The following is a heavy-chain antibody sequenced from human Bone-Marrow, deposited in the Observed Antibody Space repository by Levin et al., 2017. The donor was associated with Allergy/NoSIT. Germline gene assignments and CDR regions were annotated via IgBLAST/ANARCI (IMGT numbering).Heavy chain of an antibody. CDR1: GGTFSSYT. J-gene: IGHJ4*02. CDR3: ARDLARTSPQGGWDYFDY. V-gene: IGHV1-69*04. Sequence: KISCKASGGTFSSYTISWVRQAPGQGLEWMGRIIPILGIANYAQKFQGRVTITADKSTSTAYMELSSLRSEDTAVYYCARDLARTSPQGGWDYFDYWGQGTLVTVSS. D-gene: IGHD2-2*01. CDR2: IIPILGIA.